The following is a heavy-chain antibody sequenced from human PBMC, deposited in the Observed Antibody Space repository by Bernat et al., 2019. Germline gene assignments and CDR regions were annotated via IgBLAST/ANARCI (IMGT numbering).Heavy chain of an antibody. Sequence: QVQLVESGGGVVQPGRSLRLSCAASGFTFSSYGMHWVRQAPGKGLEWVAVIWYDGSNKYYADSVKGRFTISRDNSKNTLYLQMNSLRAEDTAVYYCAKDRTHGDPDYFDYWGQGTLVTVSS. CDR3: AKDRTHGDPDYFDY. J-gene: IGHJ4*02. CDR1: GFTFSSYG. V-gene: IGHV3-33*06. D-gene: IGHD1-14*01. CDR2: IWYDGSNK.